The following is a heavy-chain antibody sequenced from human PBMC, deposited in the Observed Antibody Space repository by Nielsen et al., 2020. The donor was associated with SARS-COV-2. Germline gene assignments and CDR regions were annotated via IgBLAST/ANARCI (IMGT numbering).Heavy chain of an antibody. CDR1: GYTLTELS. D-gene: IGHD6-13*01. CDR3: ATGPGQLVLGWFDP. CDR2: FDPEDGET. J-gene: IGHJ5*02. V-gene: IGHV1-24*01. Sequence: SVKVSCKVSGYTLTELSMHWVRQAPGKGLEWMGGFDPEDGETIYAQKFQGRVTMTEDTSTDTAYMELSSLRSEDTAVYYCATGPGQLVLGWFDPWGQGTLVTVSS.